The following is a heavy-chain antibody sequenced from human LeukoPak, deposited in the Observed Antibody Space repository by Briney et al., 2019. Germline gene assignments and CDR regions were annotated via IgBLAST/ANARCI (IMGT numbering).Heavy chain of an antibody. D-gene: IGHD5-18*01. CDR1: GFTFSSYW. CDR3: ARDLDTAMEY. CDR2: SNRDGSST. Sequence: GGSLRLSCAASGFTFSSYWVHWVRQAPGKGLVWVSCSNRDGSSTNYADSVKGRFTISRDNAKNTLYLQMNSLRAEDTGVYYCARDLDTAMEYWGQGTLVTVSS. V-gene: IGHV3-74*01. J-gene: IGHJ4*02.